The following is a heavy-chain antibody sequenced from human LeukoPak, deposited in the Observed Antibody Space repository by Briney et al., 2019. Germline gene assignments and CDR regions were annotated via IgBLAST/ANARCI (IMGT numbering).Heavy chain of an antibody. CDR1: GGTFSSYA. Sequence: ASVKVSCKASGGTFSSYAISWVRQAPGQGLEWMGGIIPIFGTANYAQKFQGRVTMTRDMSTSTVYMELSSLRSEDTAVYYCARSLRQQGFDYWGQGTLVTVSS. CDR2: IIPIFGTA. V-gene: IGHV1-69*05. J-gene: IGHJ4*02. CDR3: ARSLRQQGFDY.